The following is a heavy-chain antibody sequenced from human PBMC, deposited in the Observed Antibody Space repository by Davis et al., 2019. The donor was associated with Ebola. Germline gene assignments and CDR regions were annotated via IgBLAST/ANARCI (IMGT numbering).Heavy chain of an antibody. V-gene: IGHV3-23*01. CDR2: ISGSGGST. CDR3: ARDLRGRPDFDY. Sequence: PGGSLRLSCAASGFTFSSYAMSWVRQAPGKGLEWVSAISGSGGSTYYADSVKGRFTISRDNSKNTLYLQMNSLRAEDTAVYYCARDLRGRPDFDYWGQGTLVTVSS. J-gene: IGHJ4*02. CDR1: GFTFSSYA.